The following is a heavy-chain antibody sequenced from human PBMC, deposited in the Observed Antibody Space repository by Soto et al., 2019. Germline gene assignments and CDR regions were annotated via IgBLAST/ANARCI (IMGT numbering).Heavy chain of an antibody. CDR1: GYSFTSYW. V-gene: IGHV5-51*01. CDR2: IYPGDSDT. Sequence: GESLKISCTGSGYSFTSYWIGWVRQMPGKGLEWMGIIYPGDSDTRYSPSFQGQVTISADKSISTAYLQWSSLKASDTAMYYCARHRCTNGVCYYFDYWGQGTLVTVSS. D-gene: IGHD2-8*01. J-gene: IGHJ4*02. CDR3: ARHRCTNGVCYYFDY.